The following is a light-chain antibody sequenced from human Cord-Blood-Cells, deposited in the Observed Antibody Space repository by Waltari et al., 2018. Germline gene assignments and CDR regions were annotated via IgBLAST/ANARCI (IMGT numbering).Light chain of an antibody. J-gene: IGLJ3*02. V-gene: IGLV1-44*01. CDR3: AAWDDSLNGRV. Sequence: QSVLTQPPSASGTPGQRVTISCSGSSSNIGSNTVNWYQQLPGTAPKPLIYSNNQRPSGVHDRFSGSKSGTAASLASRGLQSEDEADYYCAAWDDSLNGRVFGGGTKLTVL. CDR2: SNN. CDR1: SSNIGSNT.